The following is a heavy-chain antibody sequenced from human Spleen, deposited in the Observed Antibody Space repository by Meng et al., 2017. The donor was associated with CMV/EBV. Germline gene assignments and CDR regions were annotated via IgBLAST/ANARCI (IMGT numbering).Heavy chain of an antibody. CDR2: ISPYDGDT. D-gene: IGHD2-2*01. CDR1: GGSFSSYA. CDR3: ARDLEYCGSTSCFEDCFDP. Sequence: ASVKVSCKASGGSFSSYAFSWVRQAPGQGLEWMGWISPYDGDTNYARKLQGRVTLTTDTSTTTAYMELRSLRSDDTAVYYCARDLEYCGSTSCFEDCFDPWGQGTLVTVSS. J-gene: IGHJ5*02. V-gene: IGHV1-18*01.